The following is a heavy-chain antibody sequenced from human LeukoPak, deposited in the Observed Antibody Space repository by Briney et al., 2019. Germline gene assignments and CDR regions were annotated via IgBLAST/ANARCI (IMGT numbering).Heavy chain of an antibody. CDR3: ATMQWLEGVDWFDP. J-gene: IGHJ5*02. CDR1: GFIFSNYG. Sequence: GGSLRLSCAASGFIFSNYGMRWVRQAPGKGLEWVAFIRYDESNKFYADSVKGRFTISRDNSKNILFLQMNSLRAEDTAVYYCATMQWLEGVDWFDPWGQGTLVTVSS. CDR2: IRYDESNK. V-gene: IGHV3-30*02. D-gene: IGHD6-19*01.